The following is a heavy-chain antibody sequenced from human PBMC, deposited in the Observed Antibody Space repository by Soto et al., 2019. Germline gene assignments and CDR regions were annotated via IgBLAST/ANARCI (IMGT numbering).Heavy chain of an antibody. CDR1: GDSISNGYYT. CDR3: ARGPSGDKVDY. V-gene: IGHV4-30-4*01. J-gene: IGHJ4*02. CDR2: IYNSVNT. D-gene: IGHD3-10*01. Sequence: QVQLQESGPGLVEPSQTLSLTCTVSGDSISNGYYTWSWIRQPPGKDLEWIGHIYNSVNTYSNPSLKSRVTISAHTSKNQFSLKLSSVTAADTAVYYWARGPSGDKVDYWGQGTLVTVSS.